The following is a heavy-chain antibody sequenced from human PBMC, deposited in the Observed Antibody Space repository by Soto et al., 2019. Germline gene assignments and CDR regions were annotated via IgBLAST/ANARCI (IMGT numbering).Heavy chain of an antibody. J-gene: IGHJ5*02. CDR2: IYYIGST. V-gene: IGHV4-31*03. CDR1: GGSITIGGYY. CDR3: ARSVFP. Sequence: QVQLQESGPGLVKPSQTLSLTCTVSGGSITIGGYYWNWIRQHPGKGLEWIGYIYYIGSTYYNPSLTSRVTITLATSKNQFALKLCSVTAADTAVYYCARSVFPWGQGTLVTVSS.